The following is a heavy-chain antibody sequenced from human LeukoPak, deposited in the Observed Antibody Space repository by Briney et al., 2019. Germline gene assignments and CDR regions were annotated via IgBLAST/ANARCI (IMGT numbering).Heavy chain of an antibody. Sequence: SGPTLVKPTQTLTLTCTFSGFSLSTSEVGVGWIRQPPGKALGWLALIYWNDDKRYSPSLKGRLTITKDTSENQVVLTMTNMDPVDTATYYCARLVDYYDSGGYYADYWGQGTLVTVSS. CDR1: GFSLSTSEVG. V-gene: IGHV2-5*01. CDR2: IYWNDDK. J-gene: IGHJ4*02. CDR3: ARLVDYYDSGGYYADY. D-gene: IGHD3-22*01.